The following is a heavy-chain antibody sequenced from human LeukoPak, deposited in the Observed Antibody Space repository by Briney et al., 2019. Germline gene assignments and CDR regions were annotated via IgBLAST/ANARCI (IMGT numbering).Heavy chain of an antibody. CDR3: ARDIGYCSRTSCYRNWFDP. CDR2: ISAYNGNT. Sequence: GASVKVSCKASGYTFTSYGISWLRQSPGQRLEWRGWISAYNGNTNYAQKLQDRVTMTTDTSTSTAYMELRSLRSDDTAVHYCARDIGYCSRTSCYRNWFDPWGQGTLVTVSS. V-gene: IGHV1-18*01. D-gene: IGHD2-2*01. J-gene: IGHJ5*02. CDR1: GYTFTSYG.